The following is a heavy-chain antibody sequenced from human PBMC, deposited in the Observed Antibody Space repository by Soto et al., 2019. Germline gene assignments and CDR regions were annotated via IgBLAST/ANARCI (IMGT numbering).Heavy chain of an antibody. CDR2: INHSGST. CDR3: AREAEATANDY. Sequence: SETLSLTCAVYGGSFSGYYWSWIRQPPGKGLEWIGEINHSGSTNYNPSLKSRVTISVDTSKNQFSLKLSSVTAADTAVYYCAREAEATANDYWGQGTLVTVSS. D-gene: IGHD2-21*02. J-gene: IGHJ4*02. CDR1: GGSFSGYY. V-gene: IGHV4-34*01.